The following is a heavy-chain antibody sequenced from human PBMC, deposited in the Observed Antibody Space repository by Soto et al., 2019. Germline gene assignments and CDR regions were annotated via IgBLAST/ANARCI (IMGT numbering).Heavy chain of an antibody. D-gene: IGHD3-10*01. CDR2: IIPILGIA. Sequence: QVQLVQSGAEVKKPGSSVKVSCKASGGTFSSYTISWVRQAPGQGLEWMGRIIPILGIANYAQKFQGRVTITADKSTSTAYMELSSLRSEDTAVYYCARGPYYYGSGSYYNVDYYYCMDVWGQGTTVTVSS. V-gene: IGHV1-69*02. CDR1: GGTFSSYT. J-gene: IGHJ6*02. CDR3: ARGPYYYGSGSYYNVDYYYCMDV.